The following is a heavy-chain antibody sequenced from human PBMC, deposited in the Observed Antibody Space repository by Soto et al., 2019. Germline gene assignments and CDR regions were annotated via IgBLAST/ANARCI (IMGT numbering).Heavy chain of an antibody. D-gene: IGHD3-10*01. CDR3: ARVQGWGYYGSGSTGYFDY. V-gene: IGHV1-18*01. Sequence: ASVKVSCKASGYTFTSYGISWVRQAPGQGLEWMGWISAYNGNTNYAQKLQGRVTMTTDTSTSTAYMELRSLRSDDTAGYYCARVQGWGYYGSGSTGYFDYWGQGTLVTVSS. CDR2: ISAYNGNT. CDR1: GYTFTSYG. J-gene: IGHJ4*02.